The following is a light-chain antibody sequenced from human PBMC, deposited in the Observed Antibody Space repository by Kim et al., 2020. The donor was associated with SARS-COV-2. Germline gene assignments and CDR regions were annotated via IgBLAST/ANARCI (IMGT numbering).Light chain of an antibody. Sequence: ASVGDRVTITCRASQSINNYLNWYQQKPGKAPNLLIYATSTLQSGVPSRFGGSGSGTDFTLTISSLQYEDFATYYCQQSYNTPRTFGPGTKVDIK. CDR2: ATS. CDR1: QSINNY. J-gene: IGKJ3*01. V-gene: IGKV1-39*01. CDR3: QQSYNTPRT.